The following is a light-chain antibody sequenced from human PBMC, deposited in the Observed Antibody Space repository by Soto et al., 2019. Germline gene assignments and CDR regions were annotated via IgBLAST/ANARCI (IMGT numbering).Light chain of an antibody. Sequence: EIVLTQSPGTLSLSPGDRATLSCRASQSVSSADLAWYQHKPGRPPTHLIYAASSRVTGIQDRFSGSGSGTDFTLNISRLEPEDFAGLYCQQYGSSSTGTFGQGTKVEIK. V-gene: IGKV3-20*01. J-gene: IGKJ1*01. CDR1: QSVSSAD. CDR3: QQYGSSSTGT. CDR2: AAS.